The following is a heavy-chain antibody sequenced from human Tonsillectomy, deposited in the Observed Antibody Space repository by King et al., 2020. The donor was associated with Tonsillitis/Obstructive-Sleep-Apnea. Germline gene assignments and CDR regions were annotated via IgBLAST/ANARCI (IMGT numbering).Heavy chain of an antibody. D-gene: IGHD1-1*01. J-gene: IGHJ4*02. CDR2: TYYRSRWFK. CDR3: ARDRNWNVGRDY. CDR1: GDSVSSDSVA. Sequence: VQLQQSGPGLVKPSQTLSLTCAISGDSVSSDSVAWNWIRQSPSRGLEWLGRTYYRSRWFKDYAVSGKSRITINPDTSKNQFSLQLNSVTPEDTAVYYCARDRNWNVGRDYWGQGTLVTVSS. V-gene: IGHV6-1*01.